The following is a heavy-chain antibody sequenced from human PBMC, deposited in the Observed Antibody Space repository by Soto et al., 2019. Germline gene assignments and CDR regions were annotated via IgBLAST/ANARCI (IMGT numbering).Heavy chain of an antibody. Sequence: EVQLLESGGGLVQPGGSLRLSCAASGFTFSSYAMSWVRQAPGKGLEWVSAISGSGGSTYYADSVKGRFTISRDNSKNTLYLQMNSLRAKDRAVYYCAKDTDQQYSSGWDYYYYGMDVWGQGNTVTVSS. CDR2: ISGSGGST. CDR3: AKDTDQQYSSGWDYYYYGMDV. D-gene: IGHD6-19*01. J-gene: IGHJ6*02. CDR1: GFTFSSYA. V-gene: IGHV3-23*01.